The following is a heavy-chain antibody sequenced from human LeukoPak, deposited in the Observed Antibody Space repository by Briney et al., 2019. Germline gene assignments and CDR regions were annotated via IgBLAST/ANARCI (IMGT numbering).Heavy chain of an antibody. Sequence: GASVKVSCKASGGTFSSYAISWVRRAPGQGLEWMGRIIPILGIANYAQKFQGRVTITADKSTTTAYMELSSLRSEDTAVYYCAMWGFGLASPPSTEVDYWGQGTLVTVSS. V-gene: IGHV1-69*04. CDR3: AMWGFGLASPPSTEVDY. CDR1: GGTFSSYA. J-gene: IGHJ4*02. CDR2: IIPILGIA. D-gene: IGHD7-27*01.